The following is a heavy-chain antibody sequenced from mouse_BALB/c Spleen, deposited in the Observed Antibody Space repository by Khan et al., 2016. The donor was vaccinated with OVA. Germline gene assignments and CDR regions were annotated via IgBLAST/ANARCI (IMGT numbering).Heavy chain of an antibody. V-gene: IGHV3-2*02. D-gene: IGHD2-14*01. CDR3: ARSLYYSYGYALDC. CDR1: GYSITSDYA. Sequence: EVQLVESGPGLVKPSQSLSLTCTVTGYSITSDYAWSWIRQFPGNKLEWLGYISSTGSTSYNPSLKSRISITRDTSKNQFFLQLKSVTTEDTATYYCARSLYYSYGYALDCWGRGTSVTVSS. J-gene: IGHJ4*01. CDR2: ISSTGST.